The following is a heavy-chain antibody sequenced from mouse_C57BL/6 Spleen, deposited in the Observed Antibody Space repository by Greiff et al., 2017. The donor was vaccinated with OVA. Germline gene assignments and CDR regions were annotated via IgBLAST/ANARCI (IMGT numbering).Heavy chain of an antibody. Sequence: QVQLKQSGAELVRPGASVTLSCKASGYTFTDYEMHWVKQTPVHGLEWIGAIDPETGGTAYNQKFKGKAILTADKSSSTAYMELRSLTSEDSAVYYCTRYDYDVDYAMDYWGQGTSVTVSS. D-gene: IGHD2-4*01. CDR2: IDPETGGT. V-gene: IGHV1-15*01. CDR3: TRYDYDVDYAMDY. CDR1: GYTFTDYE. J-gene: IGHJ4*01.